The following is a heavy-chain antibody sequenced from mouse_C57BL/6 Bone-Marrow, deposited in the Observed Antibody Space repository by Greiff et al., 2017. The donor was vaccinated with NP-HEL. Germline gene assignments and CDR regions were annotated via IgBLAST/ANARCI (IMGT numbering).Heavy chain of an antibody. CDR1: GYTFTDYY. J-gene: IGHJ4*01. D-gene: IGHD2-3*01. CDR2: IYPGSGNT. Sequence: VQLVESGAELVRPGASVKLSCKASGYTFTDYYINWVKQRPGQGLEWIARIYPGSGNTYYNEKFKGKATLTAEKSSSTAYMQLSSLTSEDSAVYFCARRLLLYAMDYWGQGTSVTVSS. CDR3: ARRLLLYAMDY. V-gene: IGHV1-76*01.